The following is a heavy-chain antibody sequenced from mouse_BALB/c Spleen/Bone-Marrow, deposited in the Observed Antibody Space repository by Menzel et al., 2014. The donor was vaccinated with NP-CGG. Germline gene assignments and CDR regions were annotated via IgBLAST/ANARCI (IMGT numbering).Heavy chain of an antibody. CDR1: GFTFSSYT. V-gene: IGHV5-12-2*01. CDR2: ISNGGGST. J-gene: IGHJ2*01. CDR3: ARRSATTYYFDY. Sequence: EVQRVESGGGLVQPGGSLKLSCAASGFTFSSYTMSWVRQTPEKRLEWVAYISNGGGSTYYPDTVKGRFTISRDNAKNTLYLQMSSLKSEDTAMYYCARRSATTYYFDYWGQGTPLTVSS. D-gene: IGHD1-1*01.